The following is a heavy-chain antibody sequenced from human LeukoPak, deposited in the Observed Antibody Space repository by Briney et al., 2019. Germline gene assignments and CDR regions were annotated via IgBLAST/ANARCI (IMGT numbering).Heavy chain of an antibody. D-gene: IGHD2-15*01. Sequence: GASVKVSCKASGYTFTSYSFSWMRQAPGQGLEWKGLISAYNGNTNYAQNLQGRVTMTTDTSTSTAYMELRSLRSDDTAVYYCASGYCSGGSCYPYYFDYWGQGTLVTVSS. V-gene: IGHV1-18*01. CDR1: GYTFTSYS. J-gene: IGHJ4*02. CDR3: ASGYCSGGSCYPYYFDY. CDR2: ISAYNGNT.